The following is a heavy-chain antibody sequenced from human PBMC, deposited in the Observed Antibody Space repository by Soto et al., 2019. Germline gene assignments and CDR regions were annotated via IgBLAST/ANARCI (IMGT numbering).Heavy chain of an antibody. CDR2: TYYRGGT. Sequence: PSETLSLTCSVSGGSVSSNSYWSWIRQPPGKGLEWIGYTYYRGGTKYSPSLKSRVTISVDTSKNQFSLRLSPVTATDTAVYYCARAHDDFWSGYYMDVWGKGTTVTVSS. CDR3: ARAHDDFWSGYYMDV. J-gene: IGHJ6*03. V-gene: IGHV4-61*01. CDR1: GGSVSSNSY. D-gene: IGHD3-3*01.